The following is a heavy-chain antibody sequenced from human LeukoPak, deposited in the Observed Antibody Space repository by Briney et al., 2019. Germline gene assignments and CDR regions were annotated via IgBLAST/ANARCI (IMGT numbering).Heavy chain of an antibody. V-gene: IGHV3-7*03. J-gene: IGHJ4*02. CDR3: AKDNSHYYDSSGYYPYYFDY. D-gene: IGHD3-22*01. CDR2: IKRDGREK. Sequence: GGSLRLSCAASGFTLSSYWIGWVRQAPGRGRGWVANIKRDGREKSYVESVRDRFTIARDKAKNSLYVQMNSLRAEDTALYYCAKDNSHYYDSSGYYPYYFDYWGEGNLVTVSS. CDR1: GFTLSSYW.